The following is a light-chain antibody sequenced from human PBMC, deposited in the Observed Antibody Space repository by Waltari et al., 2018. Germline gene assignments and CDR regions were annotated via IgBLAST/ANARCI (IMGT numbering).Light chain of an antibody. CDR3: QQRSTWPT. CDR1: QSVNSY. V-gene: IGKV3-11*01. Sequence: EVVLTQSPATLSLSPGERATLSCRASQSVNSYLAWYQQKPGQAPRLLISDASDRATGIPARFSGSGSGTDFTLTIISLEPEDFAVYYCQQRSTWPTFGGGTKVEIK. J-gene: IGKJ4*01. CDR2: DAS.